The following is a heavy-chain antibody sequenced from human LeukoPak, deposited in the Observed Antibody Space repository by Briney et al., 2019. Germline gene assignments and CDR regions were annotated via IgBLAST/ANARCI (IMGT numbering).Heavy chain of an antibody. Sequence: GASVKVSCKVSGYTLTELSMHWVRQAPGKGLEWMGGFDPEDGETIYAQKFQGRVTMTEDTSTDTAYMELSSLRSEDTAVYYCATAADIGATIPFDYWGQGTLVTVSS. CDR1: GYTLTELS. CDR3: ATAADIGATIPFDY. J-gene: IGHJ4*02. CDR2: FDPEDGET. D-gene: IGHD5-12*01. V-gene: IGHV1-24*01.